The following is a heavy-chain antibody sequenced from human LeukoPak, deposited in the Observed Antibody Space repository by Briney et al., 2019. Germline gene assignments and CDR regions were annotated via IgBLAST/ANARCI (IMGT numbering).Heavy chain of an antibody. CDR1: GGSISSGGYY. Sequence: PSETLSLTCTVSGGSISSGGYYWGWIRQPPGKGLEWIGSIYYSGSTYYNPSHKSRVTISVDTSKNQFSLKLSSVTAADTAVYYCASLVVVTAVRGYYYYYGMDVWGQGTTVTVSS. J-gene: IGHJ6*02. CDR2: IYYSGST. V-gene: IGHV4-39*01. D-gene: IGHD2-21*02. CDR3: ASLVVVTAVRGYYYYYGMDV.